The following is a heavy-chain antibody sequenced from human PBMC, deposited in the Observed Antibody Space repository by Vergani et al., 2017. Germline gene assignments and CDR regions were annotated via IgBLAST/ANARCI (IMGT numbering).Heavy chain of an antibody. V-gene: IGHV1-69*01. Sequence: QVQLVQSGAEVKKPGSSVKVSCKASGGTFSSYAISWVRQAPGQGLEWMGGIIPIFGTANYAQTFQGRVTITADESTSTDYMELSSLRSEDTAVYYCARVSSTSYWYYYMDVWGKGTTVTVSS. CDR3: ARVSSTSYWYYYMDV. CDR1: GGTFSSYA. D-gene: IGHD2-2*01. CDR2: IIPIFGTA. J-gene: IGHJ6*03.